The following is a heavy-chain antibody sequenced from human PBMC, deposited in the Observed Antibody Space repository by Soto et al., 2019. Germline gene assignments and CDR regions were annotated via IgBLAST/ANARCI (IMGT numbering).Heavy chain of an antibody. CDR3: ARGWGSKWYYFDS. D-gene: IGHD3-16*01. CDR1: GDSIIGIYH. V-gene: IGHV4-28*05. Sequence: SETLSLTCAVSGDSIIGIYHWAWIRQSPGKGLEWIGCIFDNGAVYYTPSLMSRFTMSVDTSKNEFSLRLKFVTAADTAMYYCARGWGSKWYYFDSWGEGTLVTVSS. CDR2: IFDNGAV. J-gene: IGHJ4*02.